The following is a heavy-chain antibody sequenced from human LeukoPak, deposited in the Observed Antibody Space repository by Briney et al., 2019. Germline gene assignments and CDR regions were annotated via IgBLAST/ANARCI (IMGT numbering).Heavy chain of an antibody. J-gene: IGHJ4*02. CDR3: ARDQDGY. V-gene: IGHV3-30-3*01. CDR2: ISYDGNNK. CDR1: GFIFSTYN. Sequence: GGSLRLSCAASGFIFSTYNMHWVRQAPGKGLAWVASISYDGNNKNYADSVKGRFTVSRDNSKNTLYLQMNSLSAEDTAVYYGARDQDGYWGQGTLVTVSP.